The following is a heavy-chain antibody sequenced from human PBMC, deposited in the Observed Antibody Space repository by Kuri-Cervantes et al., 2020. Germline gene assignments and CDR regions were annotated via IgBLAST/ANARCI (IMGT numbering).Heavy chain of an antibody. V-gene: IGHV3-30*02. J-gene: IGHJ4*02. CDR2: IWYDGSNK. CDR1: GFTFSSDG. Sequence: GESLKISFAAPGFTFSSDGMHWVRQAPGKGPGWVAVIWYDGSNKYYADFVKGRFTISRDNSKNTLYLKMKSLRTEDTALYYCAKDSVAGVFAQWIPIDSWGQGTVVTVSS. D-gene: IGHD5-18*01. CDR3: AKDSVAGVFAQWIPIDS.